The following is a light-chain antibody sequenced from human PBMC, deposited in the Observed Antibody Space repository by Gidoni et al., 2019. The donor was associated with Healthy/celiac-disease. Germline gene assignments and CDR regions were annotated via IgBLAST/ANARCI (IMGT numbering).Light chain of an antibody. V-gene: IGKV3-20*01. J-gene: IGKJ1*01. CDR1: QSVSSSY. CDR3: QQYGSSPRK. CDR2: GAS. Sequence: EIVLTQSPGTLSLSPGERATLSCRASQSVSSSYLAWYQQKPGQAPRLLIYGASGRATGIPDRFSGSGSGTDFTLTISRLEPEDFAVYYCQQYGSSPRKFGQGTKVEIK.